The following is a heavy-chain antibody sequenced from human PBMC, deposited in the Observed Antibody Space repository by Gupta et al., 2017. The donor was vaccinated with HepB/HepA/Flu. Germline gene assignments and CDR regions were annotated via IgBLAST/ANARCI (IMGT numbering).Heavy chain of an antibody. Sequence: EVRRVESGGGLVNPSGSLILSSAASGFPFIDSRMNWVRQAPGKGLEWVSSITMGNSYKYYADSVKGRFTISRDNAKNLLYLQMNSLRAEDTAFYYCAREGGNDAFDIWGQGTMVTVSS. CDR1: GFPFIDSR. V-gene: IGHV3-21*06. CDR2: ITMGNSYK. J-gene: IGHJ3*02. CDR3: AREGGNDAFDI. D-gene: IGHD1-1*01.